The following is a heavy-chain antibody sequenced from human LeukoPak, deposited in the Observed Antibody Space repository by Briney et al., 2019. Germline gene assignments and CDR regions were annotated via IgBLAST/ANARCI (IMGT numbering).Heavy chain of an antibody. V-gene: IGHV3-23*01. J-gene: IGHJ4*02. CDR1: GFTFSTYA. CDR3: AKSLCTGDSCNGGYFDC. D-gene: IGHD2-8*02. Sequence: GGSLRLSCAASGFTFSTYAMTWVRQAPVKGLEWVSAVSSSGDSKYYADSVKGRFAISRDNSQNTLHLQMNSLRADDTALYYCAKSLCTGDSCNGGYFDCWGPGILVTVSS. CDR2: VSSSGDSK.